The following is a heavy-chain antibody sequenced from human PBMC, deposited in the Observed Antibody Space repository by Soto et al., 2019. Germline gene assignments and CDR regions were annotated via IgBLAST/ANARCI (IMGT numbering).Heavy chain of an antibody. V-gene: IGHV3-48*03. CDR3: ARGGVV. CDR1: GFNFSNFD. D-gene: IGHD2-8*01. Sequence: GSLRLSCVSSGFNFSNFDMNCSRQAPGRGLEWISLISERGITTTYADSVRSRFTVSRDNAQSSLYLQMDRLTVEDTGVYYCARGGVVWGRGLRVTVSS. J-gene: IGHJ4*02. CDR2: ISERGITT.